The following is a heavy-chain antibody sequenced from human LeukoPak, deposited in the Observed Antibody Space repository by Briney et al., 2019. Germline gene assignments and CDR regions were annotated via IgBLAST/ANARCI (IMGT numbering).Heavy chain of an antibody. CDR3: ARVGLGYTPSDY. Sequence: GGSLRLSCAASGFTFSSYSMNWVRQAPGKGPEWVSSISSSSSYIYYADSVKGRFTISRDNAKNSLYLQMNSLRADDTAVYYCARVGLGYTPSDYWGQGTLVTVSS. V-gene: IGHV3-21*04. D-gene: IGHD3/OR15-3a*01. CDR1: GFTFSSYS. J-gene: IGHJ4*02. CDR2: ISSSSSYI.